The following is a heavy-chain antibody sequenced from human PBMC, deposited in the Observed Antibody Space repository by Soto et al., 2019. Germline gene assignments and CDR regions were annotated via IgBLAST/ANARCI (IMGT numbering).Heavy chain of an antibody. CDR3: ASPSTYYYGSGSPYYYYGMDV. V-gene: IGHV5-10-1*01. D-gene: IGHD3-10*01. J-gene: IGHJ6*02. CDR1: GYSFTSYW. Sequence: PGESLKSSCKGSGYSFTSYWISWVRQMPGKGLEWMGRIDPSDSYTNYSPSFQGHVTISADKSISTAYLQWSSLKASDTAMYYCASPSTYYYGSGSPYYYYGMDVWGQGTTVTVSS. CDR2: IDPSDSYT.